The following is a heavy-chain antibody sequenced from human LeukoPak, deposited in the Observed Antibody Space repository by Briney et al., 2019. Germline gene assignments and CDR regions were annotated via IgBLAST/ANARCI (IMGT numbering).Heavy chain of an antibody. CDR2: MNPNSGNT. D-gene: IGHD2-21*02. CDR3: ARDCGGDCYISTRYFDL. J-gene: IGHJ2*01. Sequence: ASVKVSCKASGYTFTSYDINWVRQVTGQGLEWMGWMNPNSGNTGYAQKFQGRVTMTRNTSISTAYMELSSLRSEDTAVYYCARDCGGDCYISTRYFDLWGRGILVTVSS. V-gene: IGHV1-8*01. CDR1: GYTFTSYD.